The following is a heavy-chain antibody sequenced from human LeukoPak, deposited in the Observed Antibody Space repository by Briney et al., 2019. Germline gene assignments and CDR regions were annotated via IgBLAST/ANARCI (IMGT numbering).Heavy chain of an antibody. CDR1: GGSISSGSYY. V-gene: IGHV4-61*02. Sequence: SQTLSLTCTVSGGSISSGSYYWSWIRQPAGKGLEWIGRIYTSGSTNYNPSLKSRVTISVDTSKNQFSLKLSSVTAADTAVYYCARGWLTIFGVVYNWFDPWGQGTLVTVSS. CDR2: IYTSGST. D-gene: IGHD3-3*01. CDR3: ARGWLTIFGVVYNWFDP. J-gene: IGHJ5*02.